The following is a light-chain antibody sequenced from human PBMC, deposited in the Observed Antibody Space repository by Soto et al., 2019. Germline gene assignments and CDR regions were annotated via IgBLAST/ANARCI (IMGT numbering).Light chain of an antibody. CDR2: GAS. J-gene: IGKJ1*01. CDR1: QSVSNNY. V-gene: IGKV3-20*01. Sequence: EIVLTQSPGTLSLSPGERATLSCRTSQSVSNNYLAWYQQKPGQAPRLLIYGASSRATGIPDRFSGSGSGTDFTLSISRQEPEDFAVYYWQQYSSLWTFGQGTKVDIK. CDR3: QQYSSLWT.